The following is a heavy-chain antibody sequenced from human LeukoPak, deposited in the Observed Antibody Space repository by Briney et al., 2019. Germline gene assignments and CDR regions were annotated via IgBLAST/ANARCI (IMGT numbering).Heavy chain of an antibody. CDR2: INPNSGGT. J-gene: IGHJ4*02. V-gene: IGHV1-2*02. CDR3: ARGSSYYDSSGPGTYDY. Sequence: ASVKVSCKASGYTFTGYYMHWVRQAPGQGLEWMGWINPNSGGTNYAQKFQGRVTMTRDTSISTAYMELSRLRSDDTAVYYCARGSSYYDSSGPGTYDYWGQGTLVTVSS. CDR1: GYTFTGYY. D-gene: IGHD3-22*01.